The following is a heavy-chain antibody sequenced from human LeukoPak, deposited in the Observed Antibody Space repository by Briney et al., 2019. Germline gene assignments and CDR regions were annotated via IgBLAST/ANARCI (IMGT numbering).Heavy chain of an antibody. D-gene: IGHD3-10*01. J-gene: IGHJ4*02. CDR2: ISYDGSNK. CDR1: GFIFSDYY. CDR3: ARDGPITIAEDEYYFDY. Sequence: GGSLRLSCAASGFIFSDYYMSWIRQAPGKGLEWVAVISYDGSNKYYADSVKGRFTISRDNSKNTLYLQMNSLRAEDTAVYYCARDGPITIAEDEYYFDYWGQGTLVTVSS. V-gene: IGHV3-30*03.